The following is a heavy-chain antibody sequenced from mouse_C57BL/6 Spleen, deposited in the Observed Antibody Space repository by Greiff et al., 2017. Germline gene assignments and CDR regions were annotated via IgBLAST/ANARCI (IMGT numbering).Heavy chain of an antibody. J-gene: IGHJ3*01. V-gene: IGHV10-1*01. CDR3: VSSGPFAY. CDR1: GFSFNTYA. Sequence: EVQLVESGGGLVQPKGSLKLSCAASGFSFNTYAMTWVRQAPGQGLEWVARIRSKSNNYATYYADSVKDRFTISRDDSESMLYLQMNNVKTEDTAMYYGVSSGPFAYWGQGTLVTVSA. CDR2: IRSKSNNYAT. D-gene: IGHD3-2*02.